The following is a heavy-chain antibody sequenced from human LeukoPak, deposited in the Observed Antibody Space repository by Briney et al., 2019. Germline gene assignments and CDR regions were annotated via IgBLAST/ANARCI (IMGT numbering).Heavy chain of an antibody. Sequence: GESLKISCKGSGYSFTSYWITWVRQMPGKRLEWMGRIDPSDSYTNYSPSFQGHVTISADKSISTAYLQWSSLKASDTAMYYCATGYSGGRGAFDIWGQGTMVTVSS. CDR1: GYSFTSYW. D-gene: IGHD6-19*01. V-gene: IGHV5-10-1*01. J-gene: IGHJ3*02. CDR2: IDPSDSYT. CDR3: ATGYSGGRGAFDI.